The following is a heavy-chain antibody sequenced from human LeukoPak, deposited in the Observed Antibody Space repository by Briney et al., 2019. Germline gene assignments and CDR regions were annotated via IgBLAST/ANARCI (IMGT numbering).Heavy chain of an antibody. V-gene: IGHV4-39*01. CDR1: GGSISSSSYY. CDR2: IYYSGST. J-gene: IGHJ4*02. D-gene: IGHD2-2*01. CDR3: ARGPRHLYCSSTSCYRGFDY. Sequence: PSETLSLTCTVSGGSISSSSYYWGWIRQPPGKGLEWIGSIYYSGSTYYNPSLKSRVTISVDTSKNQFSLKLSSVTAADTAVYYCARGPRHLYCSSTSCYRGFDYWGQGTLVTVSS.